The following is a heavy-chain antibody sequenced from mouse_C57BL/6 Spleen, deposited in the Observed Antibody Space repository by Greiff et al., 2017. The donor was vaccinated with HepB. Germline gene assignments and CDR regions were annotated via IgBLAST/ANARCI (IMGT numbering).Heavy chain of an antibody. V-gene: IGHV1-80*01. CDR3: AREGVNLLGGY. D-gene: IGHD1-1*01. CDR1: GYAFSSYW. CDR2: IYPGDGDT. Sequence: ESGAELVKPGASVKISCKASGYAFSSYWMNWVKQRPGKGLEWIGQIYPGDGDTNYNGKFKGKATLTADKSSSTAYMQLSSLTSEDSAVYFCAREGVNLLGGYWGQGTTLTVSS. J-gene: IGHJ2*01.